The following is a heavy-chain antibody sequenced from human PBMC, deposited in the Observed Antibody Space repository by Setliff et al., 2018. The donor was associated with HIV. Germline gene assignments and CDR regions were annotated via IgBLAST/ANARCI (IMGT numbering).Heavy chain of an antibody. CDR1: GTSLSSSDFY. CDR3: ARHRNLDRRGEAFDI. Sequence: PSETLSLTCSVSGTSLSSSDFYWGWIRQPPGKGLEWIGNIYYSETTYNNSSLKSRVTISVDTSKNQFSLKLSTVTAADAAVYYCARHRNLDRRGEAFDIWGQGTMVTVSS. D-gene: IGHD3-10*01. V-gene: IGHV4-39*01. CDR2: IYYSETT. J-gene: IGHJ3*02.